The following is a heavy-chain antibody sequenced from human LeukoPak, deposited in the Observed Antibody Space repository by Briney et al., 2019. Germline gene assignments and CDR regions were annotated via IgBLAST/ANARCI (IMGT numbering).Heavy chain of an antibody. J-gene: IGHJ4*02. D-gene: IGHD5-18*01. CDR2: TSGSGVSS. V-gene: IGHV3-23*01. CDR1: GFTFSSYA. Sequence: PGGSLRLSCAASGFTFSSYAMIWVRQAPGRGLEWVSNTSGSGVSSYYADSVKGRFTISRDNSKNTLYLQMNSLRAEDTAVYYCAKAGYSYGIPFFDYWGQGTLVTVSS. CDR3: AKAGYSYGIPFFDY.